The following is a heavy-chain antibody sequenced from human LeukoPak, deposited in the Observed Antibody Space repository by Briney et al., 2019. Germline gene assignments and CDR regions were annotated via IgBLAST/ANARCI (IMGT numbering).Heavy chain of an antibody. CDR2: IYYSGDT. CDR3: ARQTWLLDY. Sequence: PSETLSLTCTVSGGSIRSYWWSWIRQPPGKGLEWIGHIYYSGDTIYNPSLESRLAISLDTSKNQFSLSLNSVTAADTAVYYCARQTWLLDYWGQGILVTVSP. D-gene: IGHD5-12*01. CDR1: GGSIRSYW. V-gene: IGHV4-59*08. J-gene: IGHJ4*02.